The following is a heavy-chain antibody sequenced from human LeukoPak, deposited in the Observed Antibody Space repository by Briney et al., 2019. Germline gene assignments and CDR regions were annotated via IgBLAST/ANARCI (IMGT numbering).Heavy chain of an antibody. V-gene: IGHV4-61*01. CDR3: ARDSPLDGYFDY. Sequence: PSETLSLTCTVSGGSVSSGSYYWSWIRQPPGKGLEWIGYIYYSGSTNYNPSLKSRVTISVDTSKIQFSLKLSSVTAADTAVYYCARDSPLDGYFDYWGQGTQVTVSS. CDR1: GGSVSSGSYY. CDR2: IYYSGST. J-gene: IGHJ4*02.